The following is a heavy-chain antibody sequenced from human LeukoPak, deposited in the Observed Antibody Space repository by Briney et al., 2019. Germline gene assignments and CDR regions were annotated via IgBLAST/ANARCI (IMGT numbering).Heavy chain of an antibody. CDR3: ATVLLG. CDR2: IKGDGTIT. Sequence: GGSLRLSCAASGFTFNSYWMHWVRQAPGKGLEWVSRIKGDGTITSYADSVKGRFTISRDNAKNTLHLQMNSLRPDDTAVYYCATVLLGWDQGTLVTVSS. CDR1: GFTFNSYW. V-gene: IGHV3-74*01. J-gene: IGHJ4*02.